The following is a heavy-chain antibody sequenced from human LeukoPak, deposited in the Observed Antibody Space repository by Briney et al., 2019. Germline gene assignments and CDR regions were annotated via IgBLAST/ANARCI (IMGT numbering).Heavy chain of an antibody. Sequence: ASVKVSCKASGYTFNGYYMHWVRQAPGQGLEWMGWINPNSGNTNYAQKLQGRVTMTTDTSTSTAYMELSSLRSEDTAVYYCARGATIFGVVTLFDYWGQGTLVTVSS. CDR2: INPNSGNT. CDR3: ARGATIFGVVTLFDY. CDR1: GYTFNGYY. D-gene: IGHD3-3*01. J-gene: IGHJ4*02. V-gene: IGHV1-2*02.